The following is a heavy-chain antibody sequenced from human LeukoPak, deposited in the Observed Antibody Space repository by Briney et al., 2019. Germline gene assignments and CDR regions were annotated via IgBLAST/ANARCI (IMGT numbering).Heavy chain of an antibody. CDR3: ASGGSPRRSDY. D-gene: IGHD3-10*01. CDR2: IYYSGST. V-gene: IGHV4-61*08. Sequence: PSETLSLTCTVSGDSISSGDYYWSWIRQPPGKGLEWIGYIYYSGSTNYNPSLKSRVTISVDTSKNQLSLKLSSVTAADTAVYYCASGGSPRRSDYWGQGTLVTVSS. J-gene: IGHJ4*02. CDR1: GDSISSGDYY.